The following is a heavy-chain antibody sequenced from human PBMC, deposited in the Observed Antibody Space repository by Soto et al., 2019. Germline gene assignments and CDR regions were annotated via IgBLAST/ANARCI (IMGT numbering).Heavy chain of an antibody. D-gene: IGHD2-21*01. Sequence: QLQLQESGSGLVKPSQTLSLTCAVSGGSISSGGYSWSWIRQPPGKVLEWIGYIYHSGSTYYNPSLKSRVTISVDRSKNQFSLKLSSVTAADTAVYYCARSGGAHRLFFDYWGQGTLVTVSS. J-gene: IGHJ4*02. CDR1: GGSISSGGYS. CDR3: ARSGGAHRLFFDY. V-gene: IGHV4-30-2*01. CDR2: IYHSGST.